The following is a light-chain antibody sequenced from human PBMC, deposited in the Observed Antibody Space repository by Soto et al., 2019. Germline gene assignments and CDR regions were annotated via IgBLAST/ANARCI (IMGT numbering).Light chain of an antibody. CDR1: QSIGSW. CDR2: QAS. J-gene: IGKJ2*01. CDR3: QQYDKYPVT. Sequence: DIQMNQSPSTLSASVGDRVTITCRASQSIGSWLAWYQQKPGKAPNLLIYQASRLESGVPSRFSGSESGTEFTLTISSLQPDDSATYYCQQYDKYPVTFGQGTKVDIK. V-gene: IGKV1-5*01.